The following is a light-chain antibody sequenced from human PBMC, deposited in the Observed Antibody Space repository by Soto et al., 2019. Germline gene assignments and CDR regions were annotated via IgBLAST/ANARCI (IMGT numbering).Light chain of an antibody. V-gene: IGKV3-11*01. CDR1: PSFTNF. CDR2: GAF. J-gene: IGKJ5*01. Sequence: PGEIAPLSCRASPSFTNFLAWYQQKPGQAPRLLIYGAFNRATGIPARFSGSGSGTDFTLTISSLEPEDFAVYYCQQRSNWPVTFGQGTRLEIK. CDR3: QQRSNWPVT.